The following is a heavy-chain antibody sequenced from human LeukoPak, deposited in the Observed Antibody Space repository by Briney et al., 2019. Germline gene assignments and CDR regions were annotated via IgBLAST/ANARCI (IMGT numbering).Heavy chain of an antibody. CDR2: INPSGGST. V-gene: IGHV1-46*01. Sequence: ASVKVSCKASGYTFTSYYMHWVRQAPGQGLEWMGIINPSGGSTSYAQKFQGRVTMTRDTSTSTVYMELSSLRSEDTAVYYCARDKYDYNWNYVGLYYYYGMDVWGQGTTVTVSS. D-gene: IGHD1-7*01. J-gene: IGHJ6*02. CDR1: GYTFTSYY. CDR3: ARDKYDYNWNYVGLYYYYGMDV.